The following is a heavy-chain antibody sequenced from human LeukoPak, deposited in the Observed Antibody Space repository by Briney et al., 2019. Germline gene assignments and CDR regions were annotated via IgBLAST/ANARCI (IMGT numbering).Heavy chain of an antibody. Sequence: SQTLSLTCTVSGGSISSGSYYWSWIRQPAGKGLEWIGRIYTSGSTNYNPSLKSRVTISVDTSKNQFSLKLSSVTAADTAVYYCASRRTYSSIPYYYYYMDVWGKGTTVTVSS. CDR1: GGSISSGSYY. D-gene: IGHD6-13*01. CDR2: IYTSGST. V-gene: IGHV4-61*02. CDR3: ASRRTYSSIPYYYYYMDV. J-gene: IGHJ6*03.